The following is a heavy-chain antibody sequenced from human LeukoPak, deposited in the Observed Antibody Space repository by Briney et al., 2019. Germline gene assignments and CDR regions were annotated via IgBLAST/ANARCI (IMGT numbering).Heavy chain of an antibody. V-gene: IGHV1-2*02. CDR1: GYTFTYY. CDR2: INPNSGGT. J-gene: IGHJ6*04. Sequence: ASVKVSCKASGYTFTYYMHWVRQAPGQGLEWMGWINPNSGGTNYAQKFQGRVTMTRDTSISTAYMELSRLRSDDTAVYYCAREHSSLDVRGKGTTVTISS. CDR3: AREHSSLDV.